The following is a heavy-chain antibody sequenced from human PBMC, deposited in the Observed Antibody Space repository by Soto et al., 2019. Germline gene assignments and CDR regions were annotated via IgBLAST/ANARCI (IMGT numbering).Heavy chain of an antibody. V-gene: IGHV3-7*01. D-gene: IGHD4-17*01. Sequence: GGSLRLSCAASGFTFISYWMSWVRQAPGKGLEWVANIKQDGSEKYYVDSVKGRFTISRDNAKNSLYLQMNSLRAEDTAVYYCARVAPPETTNDHFDYWGQGTLVTVSS. CDR3: ARVAPPETTNDHFDY. J-gene: IGHJ4*02. CDR1: GFTFISYW. CDR2: IKQDGSEK.